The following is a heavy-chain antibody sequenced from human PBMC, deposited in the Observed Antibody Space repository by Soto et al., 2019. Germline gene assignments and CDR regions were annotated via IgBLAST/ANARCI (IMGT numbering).Heavy chain of an antibody. D-gene: IGHD1-7*01. CDR3: AKDGKNYYWDY. Sequence: YTMHWVRQAPGKGLEWVSLISWDGGSTYYADSVKGRFTISRDNSKNSLYLQMNSLRTEDIALYYCAKDGKNYYWDYWGQGTLVTVSS. J-gene: IGHJ4*02. V-gene: IGHV3-43*01. CDR2: ISWDGGST. CDR1: YT.